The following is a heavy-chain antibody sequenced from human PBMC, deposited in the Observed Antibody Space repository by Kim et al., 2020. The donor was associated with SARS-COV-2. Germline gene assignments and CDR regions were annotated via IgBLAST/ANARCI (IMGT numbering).Heavy chain of an antibody. CDR2: IRNQASGMAT. Sequence: GGSLRLSCRGSGFTFGNHDVTWFRQPPGKGLEWIGFIRNQASGMATDYAASVERRFTFSRDDSKSVAYLQMSSLTFEDTGMYYCCREAIWNPFTFWGQGTPVTVSS. D-gene: IGHD3-3*01. J-gene: IGHJ4*02. CDR3: CREAIWNPFTF. V-gene: IGHV3-49*03. CDR1: GFTFGNHD.